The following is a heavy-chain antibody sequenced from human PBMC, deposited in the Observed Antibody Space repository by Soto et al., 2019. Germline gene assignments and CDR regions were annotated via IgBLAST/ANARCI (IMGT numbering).Heavy chain of an antibody. CDR2: IYHSGST. Sequence: PSETLSLSCAVSGGSISSSNWWSWVRQPPGKGLEWIGEIYHSGSTNYNPSLKSRVTISVDKSKNQFSLKLSSVTAADTAVYYCARGARYYDSSGYLTLVYWGQGTLVTVSS. V-gene: IGHV4-4*02. J-gene: IGHJ4*02. D-gene: IGHD3-22*01. CDR3: ARGARYYDSSGYLTLVY. CDR1: GGSISSSNW.